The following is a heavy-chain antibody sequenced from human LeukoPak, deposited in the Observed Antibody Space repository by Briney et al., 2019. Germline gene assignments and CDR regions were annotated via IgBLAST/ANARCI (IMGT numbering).Heavy chain of an antibody. V-gene: IGHV4-38-2*02. CDR1: GYSISSGYY. Sequence: SETLSLTCTVSGYSISSGYYWGWIRQPPGKGLEWIGSIYHSGSTYYNPSLKSRVTISVDTSKNQFSLKLSSVTAADTAVYYCAGDTYYYDSSGYQDYWGQGTLVTVSS. CDR2: IYHSGST. D-gene: IGHD3-22*01. CDR3: AGDTYYYDSSGYQDY. J-gene: IGHJ4*02.